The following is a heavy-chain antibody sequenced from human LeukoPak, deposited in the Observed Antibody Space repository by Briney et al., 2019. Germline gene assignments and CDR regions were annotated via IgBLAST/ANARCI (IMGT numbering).Heavy chain of an antibody. CDR3: ARDLISSGWYPPGY. CDR2: INPNSGGT. Sequence: GASVKVSCKASGYTFTGYYMHWVRQAPGQGLEWMGWINPNSGGTNYAQKFQGRVTMTRDTSIGTAYMELSRLRSDDTAVYYCARDLISSGWYPPGYWGQGTLVTVSS. J-gene: IGHJ4*02. V-gene: IGHV1-2*02. CDR1: GYTFTGYY. D-gene: IGHD6-19*01.